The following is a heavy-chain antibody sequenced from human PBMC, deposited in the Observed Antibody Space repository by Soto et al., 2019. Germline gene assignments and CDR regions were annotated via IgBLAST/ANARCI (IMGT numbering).Heavy chain of an antibody. CDR3: ARDASNYDYIWGSYRYSMADY. CDR2: IIPILGIA. V-gene: IGHV1-69*08. J-gene: IGHJ4*02. Sequence: QVQLVQSGAEVKKPGSSVKVSCKASGGTFSSYTISWVRQAPGQGLEWMGRIIPILGIANYAQKFQGRVTITAEKSSSTAYMELSSLRSADMAVYYCARDASNYDYIWGSYRYSMADYWGQGTLVTVSS. CDR1: GGTFSSYT. D-gene: IGHD3-16*02.